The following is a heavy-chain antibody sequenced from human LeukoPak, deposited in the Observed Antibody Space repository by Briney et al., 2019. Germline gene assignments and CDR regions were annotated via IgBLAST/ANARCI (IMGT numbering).Heavy chain of an antibody. J-gene: IGHJ4*02. Sequence: GRSLRLSCAASGFAFDDYTMHWVRQAPGKGLEWVSGISWNSGSICYADSVKGRFTISRDNAKNSLYLQMNSLRAEDMAFYYCTKSGCSSTACYYNKWGQGTLVTVSS. CDR1: GFAFDDYT. V-gene: IGHV3-9*03. CDR2: ISWNSGSI. D-gene: IGHD2-2*01. CDR3: TKSGCSSTACYYNK.